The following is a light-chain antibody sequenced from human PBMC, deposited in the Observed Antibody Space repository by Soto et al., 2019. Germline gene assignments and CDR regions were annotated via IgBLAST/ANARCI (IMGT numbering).Light chain of an antibody. CDR3: LSYDSSLSGSRV. V-gene: IGLV1-40*01. Sequence: QSVLTQPPSVSGAPGQRVTISCTGSSSNIGAGYDVHWYLQVPGTAPKLLIYGNSNRPSGVPDRFSGSKSGPSASLAITGLQAEDEADYYCLSYDSSLSGSRVFGTGTKVTVL. CDR1: SSNIGAGYD. J-gene: IGLJ1*01. CDR2: GNS.